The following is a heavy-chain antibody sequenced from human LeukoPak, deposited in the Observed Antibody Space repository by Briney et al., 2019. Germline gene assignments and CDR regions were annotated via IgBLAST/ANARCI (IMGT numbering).Heavy chain of an antibody. J-gene: IGHJ3*02. CDR3: ARRHYCVSSGYDDSCDI. V-gene: IGHV4-34*01. CDR1: GGSFSGYY. Sequence: SETLSLTCAVYGGSFSGYYWSWIRQPPGKGLEWIGEINHSGSTNYNPSLKSRVTISVDTSKNQFSLKLSSVTAADTAVYYCARRHYCVSSGYDDSCDIWAQGKGVRVSS. D-gene: IGHD3-22*01. CDR2: INHSGST.